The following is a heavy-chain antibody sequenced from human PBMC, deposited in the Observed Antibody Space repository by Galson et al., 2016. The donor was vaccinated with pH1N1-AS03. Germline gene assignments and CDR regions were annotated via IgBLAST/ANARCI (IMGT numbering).Heavy chain of an antibody. CDR2: IHENGRT. Sequence: ETLSLTCTVSGASLSGYYWSWVRQSPGKGMEWIGFIHENGRTDYNPFLKSRLSMSRDTFKNQFSLKLNSVTTADTAVYYCAREWSAFDFWGQGTVVTVSS. D-gene: IGHD2-15*01. CDR3: AREWSAFDF. J-gene: IGHJ3*01. V-gene: IGHV4-59*01. CDR1: GASLSGYY.